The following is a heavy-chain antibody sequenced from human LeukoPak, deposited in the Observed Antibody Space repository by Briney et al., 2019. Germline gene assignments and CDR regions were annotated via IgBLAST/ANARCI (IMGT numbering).Heavy chain of an antibody. Sequence: SETLCLTCTVSGGSISSYYWSWIRQPAGKGLEWMGGIYTSGSTNYNPSLESRVTMSVDTSKNHFSLKLSSVTAADTAVYYCARDPPQKADELRSPRGGYYYGMDVWGQGTTVTVSS. CDR2: IYTSGST. V-gene: IGHV4-4*07. D-gene: IGHD1-7*01. CDR1: GGSISSYY. J-gene: IGHJ6*02. CDR3: ARDPPQKADELRSPRGGYYYGMDV.